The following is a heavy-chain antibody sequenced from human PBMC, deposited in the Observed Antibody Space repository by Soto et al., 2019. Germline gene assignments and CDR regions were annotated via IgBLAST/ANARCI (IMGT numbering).Heavy chain of an antibody. CDR1: GFTFSSYS. J-gene: IGHJ6*02. CDR2: ISSSSSTI. V-gene: IGHV3-48*02. Sequence: GGSLRLSCAASGFTFSSYSMNWVRQAPGKGLEWVSYISSSSSTIYYADSVKGRFTISRDNAKNSLYLQMNGLRDEDTAVYYCARAPATAWEGDYYGMDVWGQGTTVTVSS. D-gene: IGHD6-13*01. CDR3: ARAPATAWEGDYYGMDV.